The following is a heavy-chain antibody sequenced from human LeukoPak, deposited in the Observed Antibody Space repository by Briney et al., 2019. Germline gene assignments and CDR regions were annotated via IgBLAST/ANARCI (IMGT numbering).Heavy chain of an antibody. CDR3: TTDGVGVEGATYDN. CDR1: GFIFSGSA. J-gene: IGHJ4*02. Sequence: GSLRLSCAASGFIFSGSAMHWVRQASGKGLEWVGRIRDKGYSYATAYAASVKGRFTISRDDSKNTAYLQMNSLKTEDTAVYYCTTDGVGVEGATYDNWGQGTLVSVSS. CDR2: IRDKGYSYAT. V-gene: IGHV3-73*01. D-gene: IGHD1-26*01.